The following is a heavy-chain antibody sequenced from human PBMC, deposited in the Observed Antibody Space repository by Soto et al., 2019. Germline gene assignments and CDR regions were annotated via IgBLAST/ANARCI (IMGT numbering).Heavy chain of an antibody. Sequence: ASVKVSCKASGYTFTNYGITLVRQAPGQGLEWMGLISAYNGNTNYAQKFQGRVTMTTDTSTTTAYMELSSLRSEDTAVYYCARDPYYDSSRYYVPFFDYWGQGTLVTVSS. D-gene: IGHD3-22*01. CDR2: ISAYNGNT. CDR1: GYTFTNYG. CDR3: ARDPYYDSSRYYVPFFDY. J-gene: IGHJ4*02. V-gene: IGHV1-18*01.